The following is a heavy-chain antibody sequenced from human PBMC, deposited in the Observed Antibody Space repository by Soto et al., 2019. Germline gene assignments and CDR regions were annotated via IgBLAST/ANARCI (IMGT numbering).Heavy chain of an antibody. Sequence: QVQLVQSGAEVKKPGSSVKVSCKASGGTFSSYAISWVRQAPGQGLEWMGGIIPNFGTANYAQKFQGRVTITADESTSTAYMELSSLRSEDTAVYYCARDSRYSGYDFPNWFDPWGQGTLVTVSS. CDR2: IIPNFGTA. J-gene: IGHJ5*02. V-gene: IGHV1-69*12. D-gene: IGHD5-12*01. CDR1: GGTFSSYA. CDR3: ARDSRYSGYDFPNWFDP.